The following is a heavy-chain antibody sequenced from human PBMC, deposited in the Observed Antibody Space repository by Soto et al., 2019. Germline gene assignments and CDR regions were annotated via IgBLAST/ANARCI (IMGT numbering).Heavy chain of an antibody. Sequence: GGSLRLSCAVSGFTFTNYWMHWVRQAPGKGLAWVSRIDNDGSGTSYADSVKGRFTISRDNAKNTLYLQMDSLRAEDTGVYFCGSVFEYWGQGTPVTVSS. V-gene: IGHV3-74*01. CDR2: IDNDGSGT. J-gene: IGHJ4*02. CDR1: GFTFTNYW. CDR3: GSVFEY.